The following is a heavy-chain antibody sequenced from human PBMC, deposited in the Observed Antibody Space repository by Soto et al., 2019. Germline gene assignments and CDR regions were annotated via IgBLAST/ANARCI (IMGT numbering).Heavy chain of an antibody. CDR3: ARVGKRGSSDAFDL. J-gene: IGHJ3*01. D-gene: IGHD6-13*01. CDR1: GGSIRSYY. Sequence: PSETLSLTCPVSGGSIRSYYWSWIRQPPGKGLEWIGYIYDSGSTNYNPSLKSRVPISIDTSKNQLSLKLSSVTAAGTAVYYCARVGKRGSSDAFDLWGRGTMVTVSS. CDR2: IYDSGST. V-gene: IGHV4-59*01.